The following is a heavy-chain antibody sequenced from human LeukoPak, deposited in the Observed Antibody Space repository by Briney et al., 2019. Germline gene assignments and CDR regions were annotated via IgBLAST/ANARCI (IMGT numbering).Heavy chain of an antibody. D-gene: IGHD3-22*01. Sequence: GESLKISCKGSGYSFTSYWIGWVRQMPGKGLEWMGIIYPGDSDTRYSPSFQGQVTISADKSISTAYLQWSSLKASDTAMYYCARFGKVVVDSYYYYYMDVWGKGTTVTVSS. CDR1: GYSFTSYW. CDR2: IYPGDSDT. CDR3: ARFGKVVVDSYYYYYMDV. V-gene: IGHV5-51*01. J-gene: IGHJ6*03.